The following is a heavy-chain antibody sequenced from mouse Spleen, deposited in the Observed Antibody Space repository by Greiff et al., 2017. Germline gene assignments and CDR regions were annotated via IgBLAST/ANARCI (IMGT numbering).Heavy chain of an antibody. CDR1: GFTFSDYG. J-gene: IGHJ4*01. V-gene: IGHV5-17*01. CDR2: ISSGSSTI. CDR3: ARWEIYYGYDVRAMDY. D-gene: IGHD2-2*01. Sequence: EVKLVESGGGLVKPGGSLKLSCAASGFTFSDYGMHWVRQAPEKGLEWVAYISSGSSTIYYADTVKGRFTISRDNAKNTLFLQMTSLRSEDTAMYYCARWEIYYGYDVRAMDYWGQGTSVTVSS.